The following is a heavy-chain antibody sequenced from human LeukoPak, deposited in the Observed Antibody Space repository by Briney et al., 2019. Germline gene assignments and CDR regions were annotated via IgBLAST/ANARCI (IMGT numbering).Heavy chain of an antibody. V-gene: IGHV4-4*07. D-gene: IGHD5-18*01. J-gene: IGHJ4*02. CDR1: GASISASH. Sequence: PSEILSLTCSVSGASISASHWSWIRQPAGKGLEWIGRIYSSGRTNYIPSLKSRLTMSVDTSKNQFSLKLNSVTAADTAVYYCARDYSYPDYWGQGTLVTVSS. CDR3: ARDYSYPDY. CDR2: IYSSGRT.